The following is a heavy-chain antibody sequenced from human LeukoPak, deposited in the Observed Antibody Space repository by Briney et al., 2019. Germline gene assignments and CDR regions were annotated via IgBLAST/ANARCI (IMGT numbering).Heavy chain of an antibody. CDR3: ARHVGGARVPSRVPAAKPIDY. CDR2: INHSGST. CDR1: GGSFSGYY. D-gene: IGHD2-2*01. Sequence: SETLSLTCAVYGGSFSGYYWSWIRQPPGKGLEWIGEINHSGSTNYNPSLKSRVTISVDPSKNHFSMTLTSVTGADTAVYYCARHVGGARVPSRVPAAKPIDYSGERAPGSASS. J-gene: IGHJ4*01. V-gene: IGHV4-34*01.